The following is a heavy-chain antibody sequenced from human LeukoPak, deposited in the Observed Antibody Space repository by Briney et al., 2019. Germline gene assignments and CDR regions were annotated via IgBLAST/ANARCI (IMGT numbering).Heavy chain of an antibody. D-gene: IGHD2-15*01. Sequence: PSETLSLTCAVYGGSFSGYYWSWIRQPPGKGLEWIGYIYYSGSTNYNPSLKSRVTISVDTSKNQFSLKLSSVTAADTAVYYCASDRIEVDAFDIWGQGTMVTVSS. V-gene: IGHV4-59*01. CDR2: IYYSGST. CDR3: ASDRIEVDAFDI. CDR1: GGSFSGYY. J-gene: IGHJ3*02.